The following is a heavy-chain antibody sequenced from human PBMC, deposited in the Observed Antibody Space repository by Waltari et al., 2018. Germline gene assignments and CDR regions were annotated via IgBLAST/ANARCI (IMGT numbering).Heavy chain of an antibody. CDR1: GGPFSAYY. J-gene: IGHJ4*02. V-gene: IGHV4-34*01. Sequence: QVQLQQWGAGLLKPSETLSLTCAVYGGPFSAYYWHLIGTPPGKGLEWIGEINHSGSTNYNPSLKSRVTISVDTSKNQFSLKLSSVTAADTAVYYCARSLIGYCIGYWGQGTLVTVSS. CDR3: ARSLIGYCIGY. D-gene: IGHD2-15*01. CDR2: INHSGST.